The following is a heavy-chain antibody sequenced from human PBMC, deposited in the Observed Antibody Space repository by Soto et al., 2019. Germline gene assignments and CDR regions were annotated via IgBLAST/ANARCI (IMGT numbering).Heavy chain of an antibody. CDR3: TTPNLHLGELSFSDLHY. J-gene: IGHJ4*02. CDR1: GFTFSNAW. CDR2: IKSKTDGGTT. D-gene: IGHD3-16*02. V-gene: IGHV3-15*01. Sequence: PGGSLRLSCAASGFTFSNAWMSWVRQAPGKGLEWVGRIKSKTDGGTTDHAAPVKGRFTISRDDSKNTLYLQMNSLKTEDTAVYYCTTPNLHLGELSFSDLHYWGQGTLVTVSS.